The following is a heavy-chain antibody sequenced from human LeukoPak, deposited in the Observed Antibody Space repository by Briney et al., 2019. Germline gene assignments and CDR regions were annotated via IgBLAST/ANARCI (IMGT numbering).Heavy chain of an antibody. J-gene: IGHJ4*02. V-gene: IGHV3-23*01. CDR2: ISGSGGST. D-gene: IGHD3-3*01. CDR3: ARGHDFWSGYCAY. Sequence: GGSLRLSCAAPGFTFSNYAMSWVRQAPGKGLEWVSGISGSGGSTYYADSVKGRFTISRDNSKNTLYLQMNSLRTEDTAMYYCARGHDFWSGYCAYWGQGTLVTVSS. CDR1: GFTFSNYA.